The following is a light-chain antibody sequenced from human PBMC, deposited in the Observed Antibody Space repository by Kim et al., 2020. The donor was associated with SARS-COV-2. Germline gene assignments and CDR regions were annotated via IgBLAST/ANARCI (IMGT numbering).Light chain of an antibody. CDR2: DAS. Sequence: LSPGERATLSCRASQSVSSYLAWYQQKPGQAPRLLIYDASNRATGIPARFSGSGSGTDFTLTISSLEPEDFAVYCCQQRSNWPTTFGGGTKVDIK. V-gene: IGKV3-11*01. J-gene: IGKJ4*01. CDR3: QQRSNWPTT. CDR1: QSVSSY.